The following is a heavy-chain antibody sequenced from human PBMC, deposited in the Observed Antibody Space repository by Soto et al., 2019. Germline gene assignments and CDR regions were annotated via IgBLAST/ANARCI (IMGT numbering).Heavy chain of an antibody. V-gene: IGHV1-18*01. Sequence: QVQLVQSGAEVKKPGASVKVSCKASGYTFTSSGISWVRQAPGQGLEWMGWISAYNGNTNHAQKLQGRVNMTTDTSKRTAYMEVRSRRSDDTAVYYCARTVAVSGNDAFDIWGQGTMVTVSS. D-gene: IGHD6-19*01. CDR2: ISAYNGNT. CDR1: GYTFTSSG. J-gene: IGHJ3*02. CDR3: ARTVAVSGNDAFDI.